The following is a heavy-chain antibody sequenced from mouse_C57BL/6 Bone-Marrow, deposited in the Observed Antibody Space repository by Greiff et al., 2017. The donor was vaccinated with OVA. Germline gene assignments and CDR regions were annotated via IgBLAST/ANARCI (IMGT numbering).Heavy chain of an antibody. J-gene: IGHJ1*03. CDR2: INYDGSST. D-gene: IGHD1-1*01. Sequence: EVKLVESEGGLVQPGRSMKLSCTASGFTFSDYYMAWVRQVPEKGLEWVANINYDGSSTYYLDSLKSRFIISRDNAKNILYLQMSSLKSEDTATYYCARDRSHGSSYWYFDVWGTGTTVTVSS. CDR1: GFTFSDYY. V-gene: IGHV5-16*01. CDR3: ARDRSHGSSYWYFDV.